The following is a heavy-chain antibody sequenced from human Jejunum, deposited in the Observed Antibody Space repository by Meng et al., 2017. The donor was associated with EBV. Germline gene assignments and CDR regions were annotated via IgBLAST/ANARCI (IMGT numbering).Heavy chain of an antibody. Sequence: QVQLVQSGXEQKKXXXSVKVSCXASGYTFTNNPIHWMRQAPGQGLEWMGIINPSGGTTTYTKRFQDRITMTRDTSTSTVYMDLSSLRPEDTAVYYCARDPCNGGACYNWFDPWGQGTLVTVSS. V-gene: IGHV1-46*01. D-gene: IGHD2-21*02. J-gene: IGHJ5*02. CDR1: GYTFTNNP. CDR3: ARDPCNGGACYNWFDP. CDR2: INPSGGTT.